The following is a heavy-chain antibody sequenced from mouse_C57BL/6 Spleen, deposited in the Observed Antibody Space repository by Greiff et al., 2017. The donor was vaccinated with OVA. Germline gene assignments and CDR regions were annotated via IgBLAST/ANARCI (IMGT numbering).Heavy chain of an antibody. V-gene: IGHV1-50*01. CDR3: ARQAVVATDWYFDV. Sequence: VQLQQSGAELVKPGASVKLSCKASGYTFTSYWMQWVKQRPGQGLEWIGEIDPSDSYTNYNQKFKGKATLTVDTSSSTAYMQLSSLTSEDSAVYYCARQAVVATDWYFDVWGTGTTVTVSS. J-gene: IGHJ1*03. D-gene: IGHD1-1*01. CDR1: GYTFTSYW. CDR2: IDPSDSYT.